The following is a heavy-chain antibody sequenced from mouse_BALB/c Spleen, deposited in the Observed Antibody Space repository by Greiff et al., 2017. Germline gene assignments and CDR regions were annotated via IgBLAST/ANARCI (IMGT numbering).Heavy chain of an antibody. D-gene: IGHD2-14*01. J-gene: IGHJ4*01. CDR3: ARGGYDVGGYAMDY. V-gene: IGHV5-17*02. Sequence: EVMLVESGGGLVQPGGSRKLSCAASGFTFSSFGMHWVRQAPEKGLEWVAYISSGSSTIYYADTVKGRFTISRDNPKNTLFLQMTSLRSEDTAMYYCARGGYDVGGYAMDYWGQGTSVTVSS. CDR1: GFTFSSFG. CDR2: ISSGSSTI.